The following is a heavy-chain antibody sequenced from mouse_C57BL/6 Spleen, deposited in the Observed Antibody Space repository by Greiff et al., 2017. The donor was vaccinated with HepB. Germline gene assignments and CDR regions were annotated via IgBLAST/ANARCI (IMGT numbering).Heavy chain of an antibody. CDR1: GYTFTDYY. V-gene: IGHV1-19*01. CDR3: AREGYGSPFAY. D-gene: IGHD1-1*01. Sequence: VQLQQSGPVLVKPGASVKMSCKASGYTFTDYYMNWVKQSHGKSLEWIGVINPYNGGTSYNQKFKGKATLTVDKSSSTAYMELNSLTSEDSAVYYCAREGYGSPFAYWGQGTLVTVSA. J-gene: IGHJ3*01. CDR2: INPYNGGT.